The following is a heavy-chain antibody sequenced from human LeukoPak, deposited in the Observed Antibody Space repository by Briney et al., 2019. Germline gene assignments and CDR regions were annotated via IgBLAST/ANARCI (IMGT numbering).Heavy chain of an antibody. J-gene: IGHJ6*03. Sequence: SETLSLTCTVSGGSISSYYWSWIRQPPGKGLEWIGYIYYSGSTNYNPSLKSRVTISVDTSKNQFSLKLSSVTAADTAVYFCARGRSSMVRGYYYYYMDVWGKGTTVTISS. CDR2: IYYSGST. CDR1: GGSISSYY. CDR3: ARGRSSMVRGYYYYYMDV. D-gene: IGHD3-10*01. V-gene: IGHV4-59*01.